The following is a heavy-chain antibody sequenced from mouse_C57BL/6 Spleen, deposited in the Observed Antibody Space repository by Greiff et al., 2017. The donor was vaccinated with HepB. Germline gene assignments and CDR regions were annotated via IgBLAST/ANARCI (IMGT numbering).Heavy chain of an antibody. V-gene: IGHV14-3*01. D-gene: IGHD2-2*01. J-gene: IGHJ3*01. CDR1: GFNIKNTY. CDR2: IDPANGNP. CDR3: ARGEWLCFGIAY. Sequence: EVQLQESVAELVRPGASVKLSCTASGFNIKNTYMHWVKQRPEQGLEWIGRIDPANGNPKYAPKFQGKATITAETSSNTAYLQLSSLTSEDTAIYYCARGEWLCFGIAYWGQGTLVTVSA.